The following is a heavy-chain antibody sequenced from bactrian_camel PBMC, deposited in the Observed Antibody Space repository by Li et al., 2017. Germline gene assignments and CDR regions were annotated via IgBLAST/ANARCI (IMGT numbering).Heavy chain of an antibody. V-gene: IGHV3S26*01. D-gene: IGHD8*01. Sequence: HVQLVESGGGSVQAGGSLRLSCATSRLPNRRYCIGWLRQAPGEEREGVAAIETVGFTSYADSVKGRFTISQDNAMNTVYLQMNSLKPEDTGIYYCAARRLPNCGDFSSMLRLFNRWGQGTQVTVS. CDR1: RLPNRRYC. CDR3: AARRLPNCGDFSSMLRLFNR. J-gene: IGHJ4*01. CDR2: IETVGFT.